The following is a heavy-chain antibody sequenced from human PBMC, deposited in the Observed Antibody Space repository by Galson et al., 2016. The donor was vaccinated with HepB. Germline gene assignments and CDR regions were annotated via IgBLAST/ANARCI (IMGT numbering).Heavy chain of an antibody. D-gene: IGHD6-13*01. J-gene: IGHJ4*02. V-gene: IGHV3-30-3*01. CDR1: RFTFSDYA. Sequence: SLRLSCAASRFTFSDYAMHWVRQAPGKGLEWVAVISYDGTNKFYAASVKGRFTISRDNFKNTLYLQMNSLRAEDTAVYYCARHPWGSSGYCTFDYWGQGTLVSVSS. CDR3: ARHPWGSSGYCTFDY. CDR2: ISYDGTNK.